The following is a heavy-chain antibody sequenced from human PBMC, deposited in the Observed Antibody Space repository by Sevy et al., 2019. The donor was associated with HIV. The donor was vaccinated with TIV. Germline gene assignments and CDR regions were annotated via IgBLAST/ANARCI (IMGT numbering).Heavy chain of an antibody. Sequence: GGSLRLSCEASGFTFSSYGMSWVRQAPGKGLEWVSYISGTGGSTDYADSVKGRFTISRDNSKNTLYIHMIGLGAEDTAVYFCAKDGGRNWDQFFFDSWGQGTLVTVSS. V-gene: IGHV3-23*01. CDR2: ISGTGGST. CDR1: GFTFSSYG. J-gene: IGHJ4*02. D-gene: IGHD7-27*01. CDR3: AKDGGRNWDQFFFDS.